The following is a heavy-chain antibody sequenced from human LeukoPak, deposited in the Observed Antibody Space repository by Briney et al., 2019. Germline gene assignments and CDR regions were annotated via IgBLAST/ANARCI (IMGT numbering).Heavy chain of an antibody. CDR2: IYPGDYDS. V-gene: IGHV5-51*01. CDR3: ARHVLIDGYCSGGTCYSGIDY. Sequence: GESLKIPCKGSGYSFTSYWIGWVRQMPGKGLEWMGLIYPGDYDSRYSPSFQGQVNISADKSTSTAYLQWSSLEASDTAMYYCARHVLIDGYCSGGTCYSGIDYWGQGTLVTVSS. J-gene: IGHJ4*02. CDR1: GYSFTSYW. D-gene: IGHD2-15*01.